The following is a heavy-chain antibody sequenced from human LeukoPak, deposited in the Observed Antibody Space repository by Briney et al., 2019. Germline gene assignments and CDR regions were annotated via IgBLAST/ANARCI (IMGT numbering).Heavy chain of an antibody. J-gene: IGHJ4*02. CDR2: ISPNSGGT. CDR1: GYTFTGYY. V-gene: IGHV1-2*02. D-gene: IGHD5-12*01. CDR3: ARDLRYSGYSYYFDY. Sequence: ASVKVSCKASGYTFTGYYMHWVRQAPGQGREWMGWISPNSGGTNYAQKFQGRVTMTRDTSISTAYMELSRLRSDDTAVYYCARDLRYSGYSYYFDYWGQGTLVTVSS.